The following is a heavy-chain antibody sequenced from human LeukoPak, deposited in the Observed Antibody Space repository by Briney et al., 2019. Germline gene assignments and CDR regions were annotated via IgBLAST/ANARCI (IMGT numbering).Heavy chain of an antibody. CDR1: GFTVSSNY. CDR2: IYSGGST. Sequence: GGSLRLSCAASGFTVSSNYMSWVRQAPGKGLEWVSVIYSGGSTYYADSVKGRFTISRDNSKNTLYLQMNSLRAEDTAVYYCARDMVVVPAAIRGYYYYYMDVWGKGTTVTVSS. D-gene: IGHD2-2*02. V-gene: IGHV3-53*01. CDR3: ARDMVVVPAAIRGYYYYYMDV. J-gene: IGHJ6*03.